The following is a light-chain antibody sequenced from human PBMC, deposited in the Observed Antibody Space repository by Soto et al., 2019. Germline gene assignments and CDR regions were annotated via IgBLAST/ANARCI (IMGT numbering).Light chain of an antibody. V-gene: IGKV1-39*01. CDR1: QSISSY. CDR2: AAS. CDR3: QQSYSTPPT. J-gene: IGKJ1*01. Sequence: PSSLSASVGDRVTITCLASQSISSYLNWYQQKPGKAPKLLSYAASSLQSRVPSRFSGSGSGTDFTLTISSLQPEDFATYYCQQSYSTPPTFGQGTKVDIK.